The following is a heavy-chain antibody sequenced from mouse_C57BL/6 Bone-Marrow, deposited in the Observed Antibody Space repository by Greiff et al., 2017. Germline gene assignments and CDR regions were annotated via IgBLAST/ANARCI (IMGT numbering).Heavy chain of an antibody. V-gene: IGHV5-6*01. Sequence: EVMLVESGGDLVKPGGSLKLSCAASGFTFSSYGMSWVRQTPDKRLEWVATISSGGSYTYYPDSVKGRFTISRDKAKNTLYLHMSSLKSEDTAMYYCARHGYFDVWGTGTTVTVSS. J-gene: IGHJ1*03. CDR1: GFTFSSYG. CDR2: ISSGGSYT. CDR3: ARHGYFDV.